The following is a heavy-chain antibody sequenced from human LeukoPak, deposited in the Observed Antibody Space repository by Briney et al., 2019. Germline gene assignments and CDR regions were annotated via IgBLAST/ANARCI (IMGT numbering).Heavy chain of an antibody. CDR1: SGSINSYY. CDR3: ARHGYTASHYFLDF. Sequence: PSETLSLTCTVSSGSINSYYWGWVRQPAGRGLEWIGRIYTTGKTDYNPSLKSRLTMSVDTSKRQFSLNLRSVTAAETAIYYCARHGYTASHYFLDFWSQGTLVTVSS. D-gene: IGHD3-16*01. CDR2: IYTTGKT. V-gene: IGHV4-4*07. J-gene: IGHJ4*02.